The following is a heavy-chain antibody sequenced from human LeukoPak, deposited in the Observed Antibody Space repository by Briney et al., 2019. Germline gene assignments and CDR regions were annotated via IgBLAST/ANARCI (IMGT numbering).Heavy chain of an antibody. CDR1: GFTFSSYS. D-gene: IGHD3-10*01. Sequence: GGSLRLSCAASGFTFSSYSMNWVRQAPGKGLEWVSYISSSGSTIFYADSVKGRFTISRDNANNSLYLQMNSLRDEDTAVYYCARGIYGSGTYYPYNYWGQGTLVTVSS. CDR3: ARGIYGSGTYYPYNY. J-gene: IGHJ4*02. V-gene: IGHV3-48*02. CDR2: ISSSGSTI.